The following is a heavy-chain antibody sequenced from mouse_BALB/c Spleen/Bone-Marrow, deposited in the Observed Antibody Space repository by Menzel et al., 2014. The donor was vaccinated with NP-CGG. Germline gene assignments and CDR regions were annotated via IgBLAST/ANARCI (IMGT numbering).Heavy chain of an antibody. D-gene: IGHD4-1*01. CDR1: GFTFSTFG. Sequence: EVQVVESGGGLVQPGGSRKLSCAASGFTFSTFGMHWVRQAPEKGLEWVAYISGGSTAIFYADTLKGRFTISRDNPENTLFLQMTSLRSEDTAMYYCARGGNWDDFDVWGAGTTVTVSS. J-gene: IGHJ1*01. CDR3: ARGGNWDDFDV. V-gene: IGHV5-17*02. CDR2: ISGGSTAI.